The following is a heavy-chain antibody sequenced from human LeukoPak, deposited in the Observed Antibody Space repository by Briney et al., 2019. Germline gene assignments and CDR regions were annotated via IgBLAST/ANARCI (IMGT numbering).Heavy chain of an antibody. CDR2: IYYSGST. V-gene: IGHV4-59*12. Sequence: SETLSLTCTVSGGSISTYDWSWIRQPPGKGLEWIGYIYYSGSTNYNPSLKSRVTISVDTSKNQFSLKLSSVTAADTAVYYCARGPQWLQSYYYGMDVWGQGTTVTVSS. J-gene: IGHJ6*02. CDR3: ARGPQWLQSYYYGMDV. D-gene: IGHD6-19*01. CDR1: GGSISTYD.